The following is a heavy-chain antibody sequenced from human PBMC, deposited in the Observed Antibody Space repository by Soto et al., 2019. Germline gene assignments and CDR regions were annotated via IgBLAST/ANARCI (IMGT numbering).Heavy chain of an antibody. CDR3: ARGPTYYDFWSGYYTGMGYYYYGMDV. V-gene: IGHV4-31*03. CDR2: IYYSGST. CDR1: GGSISSGGYY. D-gene: IGHD3-3*01. Sequence: SETLSLTCTVSGGSISSGGYYWSWIRQHPGKGLEWIGYIYYSGSTYYNPSLKSRVTISVDTSKNQFSLKLSSVTAADTAVYYCARGPTYYDFWSGYYTGMGYYYYGMDVWGQGTTVTVSS. J-gene: IGHJ6*02.